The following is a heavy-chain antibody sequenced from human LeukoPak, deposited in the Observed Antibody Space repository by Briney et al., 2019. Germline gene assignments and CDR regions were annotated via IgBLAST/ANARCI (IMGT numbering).Heavy chain of an antibody. CDR1: GFTFSSYA. J-gene: IGHJ4*02. CDR2: ISYDGSNK. D-gene: IGHD1-26*01. CDR3: ARELDSGSY. V-gene: IGHV3-30-3*01. Sequence: GRCLRLSCAASGFTFSSYAMHWVRQAPGKGLEWVAVISYDGSNKYYADSVKGRFTISRDNSKNTLYLQMNSLRAEDTAVYYCARELDSGSYWGQGTLVTVSS.